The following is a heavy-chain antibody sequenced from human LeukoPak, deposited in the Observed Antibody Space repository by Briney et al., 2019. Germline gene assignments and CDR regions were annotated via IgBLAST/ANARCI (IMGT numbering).Heavy chain of an antibody. CDR3: AKDHCSSTSCYISPLGY. CDR1: GFTFSSYW. V-gene: IGHV3-23*01. Sequence: GGSLRLSCAASGFTFSSYWMHWVRQAPGKGLEWVSAISGSGGSTYYADSVKGRFTISRDNSKSTLYLQMNSLRAEDTAVYYRAKDHCSSTSCYISPLGYWGQGTLVTVSS. J-gene: IGHJ4*02. D-gene: IGHD2-2*02. CDR2: ISGSGGST.